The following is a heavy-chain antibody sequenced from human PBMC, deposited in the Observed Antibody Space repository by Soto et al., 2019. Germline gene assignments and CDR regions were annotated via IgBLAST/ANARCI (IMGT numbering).Heavy chain of an antibody. Sequence: LGESLKISCKGSGYSFTSYWIGWVRQMPGKGLEWMGIIYPGDSDTRYSPSFQGQVTVSADKSISTAYLQWSSLKASDTAMYYRARRPHYYDSSGYFPYYFDYWGQGTLVTVSS. D-gene: IGHD3-22*01. V-gene: IGHV5-51*01. CDR1: GYSFTSYW. J-gene: IGHJ4*02. CDR3: ARRPHYYDSSGYFPYYFDY. CDR2: IYPGDSDT.